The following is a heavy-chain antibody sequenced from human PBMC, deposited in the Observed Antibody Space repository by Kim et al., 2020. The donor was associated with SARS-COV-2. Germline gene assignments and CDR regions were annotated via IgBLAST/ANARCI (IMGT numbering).Heavy chain of an antibody. CDR3: AGSLLYDFPYYYYGMDV. J-gene: IGHJ6*02. V-gene: IGHV3-53*01. Sequence: GGSLRLSCAASGFTVSSNYMSWVRQAPGKGLEWVSVIYSGGSTYYADSVKGRFTISRDNSKNTLYLQMNSLRAEDTAVYYCAGSLLYDFPYYYYGMDVWGQGTTVTVSS. CDR2: IYSGGST. CDR1: GFTVSSNY. D-gene: IGHD3-3*01.